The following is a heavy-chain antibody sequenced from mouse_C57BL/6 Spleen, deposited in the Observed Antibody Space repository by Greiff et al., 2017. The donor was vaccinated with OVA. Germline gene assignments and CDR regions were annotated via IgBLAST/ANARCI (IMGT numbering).Heavy chain of an antibody. V-gene: IGHV1-15*01. CDR3: TREDYYGSSHAMDY. Sequence: VQLQQSGAELVRPGASVTLSCKASGYTFTDYEMPWVKQTPVHGLEWIGAIDPETGGTAYNQKFKGKAILTADKSSSTAYMELRRLTSEDSAVYYCTREDYYGSSHAMDYWGQGTSVTVSS. CDR2: IDPETGGT. D-gene: IGHD1-1*01. J-gene: IGHJ4*01. CDR1: GYTFTDYE.